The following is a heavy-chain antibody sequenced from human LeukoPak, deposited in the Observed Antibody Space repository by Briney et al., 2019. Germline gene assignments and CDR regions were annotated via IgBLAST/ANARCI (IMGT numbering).Heavy chain of an antibody. CDR3: ARDGAILGYCSGGSCYPKAGIEGAFDI. J-gene: IGHJ3*02. CDR2: IYYSGST. D-gene: IGHD2-15*01. Sequence: PSETLSLTCTVSGGSISSGDYYWSWIRQPPGKGLEWIGYIYYSGSTYYNPSLKSRVTISVDTSKNQFSLKLSSVTAADTAVYYCARDGAILGYCSGGSCYPKAGIEGAFDIWGQGTMVTVSS. V-gene: IGHV4-30-4*08. CDR1: GGSISSGDYY.